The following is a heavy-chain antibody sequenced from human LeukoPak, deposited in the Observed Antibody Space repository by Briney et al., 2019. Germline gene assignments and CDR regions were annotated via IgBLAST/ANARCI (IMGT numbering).Heavy chain of an antibody. J-gene: IGHJ4*02. Sequence: PGGSLRLSCVASGFTFSSFWMSWVRQAPGKGLEWVANIKPDDSEKYYGNSVKGRFTISRDNAKNSLYLQMNSLRAEDTAVYYCATHEVTVVTRSTFDYWGQGTLVTVSS. CDR1: GFTFSSFW. V-gene: IGHV3-7*01. CDR3: ATHEVTVVTRSTFDY. CDR2: IKPDDSEK. D-gene: IGHD4-23*01.